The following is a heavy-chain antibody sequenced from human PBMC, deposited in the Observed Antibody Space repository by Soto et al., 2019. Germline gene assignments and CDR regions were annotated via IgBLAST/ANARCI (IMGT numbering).Heavy chain of an antibody. CDR2: IRSKANNYAT. J-gene: IGHJ4*02. V-gene: IGHV3-73*01. D-gene: IGHD1-26*01. Sequence: GVLRLSCVASGYTFSDSAMHWVRQASGKGLEWVGRIRSKANNYATVYAASVKGRFTISRDDSKNTAYLQMNSLKTEDTAVYYCARLWSAREPNFDSWGQGTLVTVSS. CDR3: ARLWSAREPNFDS. CDR1: GYTFSDSA.